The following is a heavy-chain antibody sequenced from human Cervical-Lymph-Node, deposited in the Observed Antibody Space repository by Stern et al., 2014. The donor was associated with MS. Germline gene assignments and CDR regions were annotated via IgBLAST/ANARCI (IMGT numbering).Heavy chain of an antibody. D-gene: IGHD2-15*01. Sequence: EVQLVESGAEVKKPGESLRISCKGSGYSFTSYWISWVRQMPGKCLEWMGRMYPSDSYTNYSPSFQGHVTISADKSISTAYLQWSSLKASDTAMYYCARRCSRRIDAFDIWGQGTMVTVSS. J-gene: IGHJ3*02. CDR1: GYSFTSYW. V-gene: IGHV5-10-1*01. CDR2: MYPSDSYT. CDR3: ARRCSRRIDAFDI.